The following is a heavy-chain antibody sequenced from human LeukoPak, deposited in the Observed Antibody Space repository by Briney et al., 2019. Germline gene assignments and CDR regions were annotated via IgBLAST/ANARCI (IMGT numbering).Heavy chain of an antibody. CDR2: IYTSGST. Sequence: SGTLSLTCAVSGGSISSSSYYWSWIRQPAGKGLEWIGRIYTSGSTNYNPSLKSRVTISVDTSKNQFSLKLSSVTAADTAVYYCARDTCGGDCYPKINWFDPWGQGTLVTVSS. D-gene: IGHD2-21*02. V-gene: IGHV4-61*02. CDR3: ARDTCGGDCYPKINWFDP. CDR1: GGSISSSSYY. J-gene: IGHJ5*02.